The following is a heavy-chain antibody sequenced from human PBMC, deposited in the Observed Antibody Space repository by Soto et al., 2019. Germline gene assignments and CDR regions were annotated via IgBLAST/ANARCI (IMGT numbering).Heavy chain of an antibody. J-gene: IGHJ6*02. CDR1: GYTFTGYY. V-gene: IGHV1-2*02. D-gene: IGHD3-22*01. CDR3: ARVDSSGYYYYYYGMDV. CDR2: INPNSGGT. Sequence: ASVKVSCKASGYTFTGYYMHWVRQAPGQGLEWMGWINPNSGGTNYAQKFQGRVTMTRDTSISTAYMELSRLRSDDTAVYYCARVDSSGYYYYYYGMDVWGQGTTVTVSS.